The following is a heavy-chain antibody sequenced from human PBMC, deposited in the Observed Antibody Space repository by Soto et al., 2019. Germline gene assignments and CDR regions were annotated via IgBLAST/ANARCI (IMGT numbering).Heavy chain of an antibody. V-gene: IGHV1-69*01. D-gene: IGHD4-17*01. CDR1: GGPFNNHA. Sequence: QVQLVQSGAEVKKPGSSVKVSYKTSGGPFNNHAINWVRQAPGQGLEWVGLVIPTLATADYAQKFQGRVTMTADEVTNTAYMELSSLRSDDTVVYYCASDYGEIDALDRWGQGTLVTVSS. J-gene: IGHJ3*02. CDR3: ASDYGEIDALDR. CDR2: VIPTLATA.